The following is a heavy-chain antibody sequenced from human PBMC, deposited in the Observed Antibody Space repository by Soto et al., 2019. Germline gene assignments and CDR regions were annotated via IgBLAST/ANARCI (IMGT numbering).Heavy chain of an antibody. D-gene: IGHD6-13*01. J-gene: IGHJ6*02. Sequence: GGSLRLSCAASGFTFSSYSMSWVRQAPGKGLEWVSSISSSSSYIYYADSVKGRFTISRDNAKNSLYLQMNSLRAEDTAVYYCARDRKGIAAAGGYYYYYGMDVWGQGTTVTVSS. CDR2: ISSSSSYI. V-gene: IGHV3-21*01. CDR1: GFTFSSYS. CDR3: ARDRKGIAAAGGYYYYYGMDV.